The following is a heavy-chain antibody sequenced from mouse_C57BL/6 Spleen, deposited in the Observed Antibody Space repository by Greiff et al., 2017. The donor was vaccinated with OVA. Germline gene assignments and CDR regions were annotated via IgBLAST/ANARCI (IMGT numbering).Heavy chain of an antibody. V-gene: IGHV1-26*01. CDR1: GYTFTDYY. Sequence: EVQLQQSGPELVKPGASVKISCKASGYTFTDYYMNWVKQSHGKSLEWIGDINPNNGGTSYNQKFKGKATLTVDKSSSTAYMELRSLTSEDSAVYYCAYGYDEVGTFFDYWGQGTTLTVSS. J-gene: IGHJ2*01. CDR2: INPNNGGT. CDR3: AYGYDEVGTFFDY. D-gene: IGHD2-2*01.